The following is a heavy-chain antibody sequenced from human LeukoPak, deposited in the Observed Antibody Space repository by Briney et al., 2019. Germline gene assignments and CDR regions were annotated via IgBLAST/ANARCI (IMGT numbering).Heavy chain of an antibody. J-gene: IGHJ4*02. CDR3: AKDEAPRLRRQEPDS. CDR2: ISYDGSDK. Sequence: GGSLRLSCAASGFTFSSYGMHWVRQAPGKGLEWVAVISYDGSDKYYADSVKGRFTISRDNSKNTLFLQVTSLRAEDTAVYYCAKDEAPRLRRQEPDSWGQGTLVTVSS. D-gene: IGHD4-17*01. CDR1: GFTFSSYG. V-gene: IGHV3-30*18.